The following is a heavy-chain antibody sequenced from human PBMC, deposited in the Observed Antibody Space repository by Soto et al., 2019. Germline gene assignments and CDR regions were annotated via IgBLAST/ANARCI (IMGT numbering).Heavy chain of an antibody. Sequence: GGSLRLSCAASGFTFSSYAMSWVRQAPGKGLEWVSAISGSGGSTYYADSVKGRFTISRDNSKNTLYLQMNSLRAEDTAVYYCAKRLWVDSGYDLLKYFDYWGHGTLVTVSS. D-gene: IGHD5-12*01. CDR2: ISGSGGST. CDR3: AKRLWVDSGYDLLKYFDY. CDR1: GFTFSSYA. J-gene: IGHJ4*01. V-gene: IGHV3-23*01.